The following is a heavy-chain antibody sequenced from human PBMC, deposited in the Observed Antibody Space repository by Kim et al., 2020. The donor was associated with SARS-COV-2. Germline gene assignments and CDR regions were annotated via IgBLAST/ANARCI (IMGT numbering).Heavy chain of an antibody. Sequence: ASVKVSCKASGYTFTSYGISWVRQAPGQGLEGMGWISAYNGNTNYAQKLQGRVTMTTDTSTSTAYMELRSLRSDDTAVYYCARWDCSSTSCYSRYWFDPWGQGTLVTVSS. CDR2: ISAYNGNT. V-gene: IGHV1-18*04. CDR3: ARWDCSSTSCYSRYWFDP. J-gene: IGHJ5*02. CDR1: GYTFTSYG. D-gene: IGHD2-2*01.